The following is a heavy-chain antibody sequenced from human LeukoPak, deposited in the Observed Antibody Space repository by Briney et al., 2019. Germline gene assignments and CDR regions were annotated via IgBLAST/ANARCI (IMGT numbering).Heavy chain of an antibody. CDR3: ARTYISSGRQNIDAFDI. V-gene: IGHV1-2*02. CDR1: GYTFTGYY. Sequence: GASVKVSCKASGYTFTGYYMHWVRQAPGQGLEWMGWINPNSGGTNYAQKFQGRVTMTRDTSISTAYMELSRLRSDDTAVYYCARTYISSGRQNIDAFDIWGQGTMVTVSS. D-gene: IGHD6-19*01. J-gene: IGHJ3*02. CDR2: INPNSGGT.